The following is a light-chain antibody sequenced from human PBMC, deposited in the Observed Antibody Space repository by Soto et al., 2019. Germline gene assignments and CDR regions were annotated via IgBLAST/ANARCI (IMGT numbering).Light chain of an antibody. Sequence: QSVLTQSPSASASLGASVKLTCTLSSGHSSYAIAWHQQQPEKGPRNLMKLNSDGSHSKGDAIPDRFSGSSSGAERYLTISSLQSEDEADYYCQTWGTGPWVFGGGTKLTVL. CDR2: LNSDGSH. CDR1: SGHSSYA. CDR3: QTWGTGPWV. V-gene: IGLV4-69*01. J-gene: IGLJ3*02.